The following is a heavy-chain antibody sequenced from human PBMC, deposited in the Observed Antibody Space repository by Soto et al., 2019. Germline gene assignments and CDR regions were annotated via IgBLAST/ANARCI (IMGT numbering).Heavy chain of an antibody. D-gene: IGHD1-1*01. J-gene: IGHJ4*02. CDR1: GFSLTTNGMS. V-gene: IGHV2-70*01. CDR3: ARLLRGGTSHWIHIDC. CDR2: IDGNDQK. Sequence: SGPTLVNPTQTLTLTCTLSGFSLTTNGMSVTWIRQPPGKALEWLALIDGNDQKYYNSSLKTRLTLSKDTSKNHVVLTMTNMDALDTGIYFCARLLRGGTSHWIHIDCWVQGTLATVS.